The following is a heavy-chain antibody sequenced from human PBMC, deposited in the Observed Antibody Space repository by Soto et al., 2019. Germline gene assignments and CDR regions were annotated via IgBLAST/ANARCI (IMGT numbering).Heavy chain of an antibody. V-gene: IGHV3-7*01. CDR2: INQDGSER. Sequence: EVQLVESGGGLVQPGGSLRLPCAASGFTFCTYWMTWVRQPPGKGLEWVASINQDGSERYYVDSVRGRFTISRDNAKNSLYLQMNSLRAEDTAVYYCVCGGNFFVYWGQGTLVTVSP. CDR3: VCGGNFFVY. D-gene: IGHD3-16*01. CDR1: GFTFCTYW. J-gene: IGHJ4*02.